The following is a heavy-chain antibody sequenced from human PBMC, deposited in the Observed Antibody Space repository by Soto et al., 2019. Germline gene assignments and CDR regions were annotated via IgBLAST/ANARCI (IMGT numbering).Heavy chain of an antibody. J-gene: IGHJ4*01. Sequence: PGGSLSLSCATTGFTFSSYWMHWVRQAPGKGLVRVSRINGDGSSTSYADSVKGRCTISRDNAKNTLYLQMKRLRAEDTAVYYCAREAPNSRGYNVDYRGHGTLVTVSS. CDR3: AREAPNSRGYNVDY. CDR2: INGDGSST. CDR1: GFTFSSYW. D-gene: IGHD3-22*01. V-gene: IGHV3-74*01.